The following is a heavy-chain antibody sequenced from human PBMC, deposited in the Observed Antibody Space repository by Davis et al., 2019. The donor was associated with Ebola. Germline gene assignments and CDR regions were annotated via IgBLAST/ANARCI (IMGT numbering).Heavy chain of an antibody. J-gene: IGHJ4*02. CDR1: GFTFSSYG. V-gene: IGHV3-30*02. CDR2: IWYDGSNK. CDR3: AKDLGELSLYSQYYFDY. D-gene: IGHD3-16*02. Sequence: GGSLRLSCAASGFTFSSYGMHWVRQAPGKGLEWVAVIWYDGSNKYYADSVKGRFTISRDNSKNTLYLQMNSLRAEDTAVYYCAKDLGELSLYSQYYFDYWGQGTLVTVSS.